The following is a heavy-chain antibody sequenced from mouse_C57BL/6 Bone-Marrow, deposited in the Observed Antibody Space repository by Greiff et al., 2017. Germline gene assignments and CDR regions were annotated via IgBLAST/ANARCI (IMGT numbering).Heavy chain of an antibody. CDR1: GYTFTDYY. CDR2: INPYNGGT. Sequence: VQLQQSGPVLVKPGASVKMSCKASGYTFTDYYMNWVKQSHGKSLEWIGVINPYNGGTSYNQKFKGMATLTVVKSASTAYMELNSLTSEDSAVYYCARWASYYYYAMDYGGQGTSVTVSS. J-gene: IGHJ4*01. V-gene: IGHV1-19*01. CDR3: ARWASYYYYAMDY.